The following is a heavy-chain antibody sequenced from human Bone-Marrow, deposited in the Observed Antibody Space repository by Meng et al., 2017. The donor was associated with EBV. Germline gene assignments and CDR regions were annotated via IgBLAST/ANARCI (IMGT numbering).Heavy chain of an antibody. V-gene: IGHV3-11*01. CDR2: ISSSGSTI. CDR1: GFTFSDYY. CDR3: VPTWIRGFDP. D-gene: IGHD5-12*01. Sequence: QVQLVEAGGXVVKPGGSXRLSCAASGFTFSDYYMSWIRQAPGKGLEWVSYISSSGSTIYYADSVKGRFTISRDNAKNSLYLQMNSLRAEDTAVYYCVPTWIRGFDPWGQGTLVTVSS. J-gene: IGHJ5*02.